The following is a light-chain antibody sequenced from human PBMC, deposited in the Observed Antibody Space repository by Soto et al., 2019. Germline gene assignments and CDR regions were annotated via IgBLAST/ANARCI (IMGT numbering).Light chain of an antibody. CDR3: LQDYGDSWT. CDR1: RDVGSD. CDR2: AAS. V-gene: IGKV1-6*01. J-gene: IGKJ1*01. Sequence: QMTQSPSSLSSSVGEKIIITCRASRDVGSDVSWYQQKPGQAPKLLIYAASNLYTGVPSRFSGSRSGTEFTLTISSLQPEDFASYYCLQDYGDSWTFGQGTKVDI.